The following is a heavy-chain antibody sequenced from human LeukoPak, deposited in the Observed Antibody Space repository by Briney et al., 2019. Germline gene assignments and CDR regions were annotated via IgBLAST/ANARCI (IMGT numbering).Heavy chain of an antibody. CDR1: GFTFSRYV. V-gene: IGHV3-23*01. D-gene: IGHD2-15*01. J-gene: IGHJ4*02. CDR3: AKPRFPVGMVAATEDY. Sequence: GGSLRLSCAASGFTFSRYVMTWVRQAPGKGLEWVSSISGSGVSTYYADSVKGRFTISRDNSKNTLYLQMNSLRAEDTAVYYCAKPRFPVGMVAATEDYWGQGTRVTVSS. CDR2: ISGSGVST.